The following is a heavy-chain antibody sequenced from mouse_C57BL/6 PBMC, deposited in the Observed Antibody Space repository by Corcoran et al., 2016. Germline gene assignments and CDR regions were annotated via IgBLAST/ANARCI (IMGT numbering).Heavy chain of an antibody. CDR2: IYPRSGNT. CDR1: GYTFTSYG. CDR3: ARDLPAY. J-gene: IGHJ3*01. V-gene: IGHV1-81*01. Sequence: QVQLQQSGAELARPGASVKLSCKASGYTFTSYGISWVKQRTGQGLEWIVEIYPRSGNTYYNEKFKGKATLTADKSSSTAYMELRSLTSEDSAVYFCARDLPAYWGQGTLVTVSA. D-gene: IGHD6-1*01.